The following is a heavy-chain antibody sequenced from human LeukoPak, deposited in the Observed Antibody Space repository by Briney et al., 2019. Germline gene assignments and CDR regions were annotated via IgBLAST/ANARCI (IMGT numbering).Heavy chain of an antibody. D-gene: IGHD3-9*01. CDR1: GGSFTGYY. J-gene: IGHJ4*02. V-gene: IGHV4-59*01. CDR2: IYYSGST. CDR3: ARGVVLTGYPLDF. Sequence: SETLSLTCSVSGGSFTGYYWSWIRQTPGRGLEWIGYIYYSGSTDYNPSLKRRVTISVDTSKKQFSLKLTSVTAGDTAVYYCARGVVLTGYPLDFWGRGTLVTVSS.